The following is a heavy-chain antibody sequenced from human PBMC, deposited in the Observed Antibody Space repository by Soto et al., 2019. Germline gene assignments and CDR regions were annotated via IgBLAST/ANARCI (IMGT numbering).Heavy chain of an antibody. CDR3: AKEMVFWSIVVVVAVPAGAFDI. CDR1: GFNFSSYG. J-gene: IGHJ3*02. CDR2: ISGSGGST. D-gene: IGHD2-15*01. Sequence: GGSLRRSYAASGFNFSSYGRSRVRQAPGKGLEWVSAISGSGGSTYYADSVKGRFTISRDNSKNTLYLQMNSLRAEDTAVYYCAKEMVFWSIVVVVAVPAGAFDIWGQGTMVTVSS. V-gene: IGHV3-23*01.